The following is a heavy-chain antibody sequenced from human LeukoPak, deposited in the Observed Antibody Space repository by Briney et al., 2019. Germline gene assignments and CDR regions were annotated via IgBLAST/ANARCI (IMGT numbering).Heavy chain of an antibody. D-gene: IGHD6-19*01. CDR2: IYYSGST. CDR1: GGSISSSSYY. J-gene: IGHJ3*02. Sequence: PSETLSLTCTVSGGSISSSSYYWGWIRQPPGKGLEWIGSIYYSGSTYYNPSLKSRVIISVDTSKNHFSLKLSSVTAADTAVFFCARLAAGIAVAVHPFDTWCQGTLVTVSS. CDR3: ARLAAGIAVAVHPFDT. V-gene: IGHV4-39*02.